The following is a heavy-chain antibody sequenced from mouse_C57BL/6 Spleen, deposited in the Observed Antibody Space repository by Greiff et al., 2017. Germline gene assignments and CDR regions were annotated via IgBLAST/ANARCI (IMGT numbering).Heavy chain of an antibody. Sequence: QVQLQQPGAELVKPGASVKLSCKASGYSFTSYWMHWVKQRPGQGLEWIGMIHPNSGSTNYNEKFKSKATLTVDKSSSTAYMQLSSLTSEDAAVYYCGRELRYAMDYWGQGTSVTVSA. CDR2: IHPNSGST. J-gene: IGHJ4*01. CDR1: GYSFTSYW. CDR3: GRELRYAMDY. D-gene: IGHD1-1*01. V-gene: IGHV1-64*01.